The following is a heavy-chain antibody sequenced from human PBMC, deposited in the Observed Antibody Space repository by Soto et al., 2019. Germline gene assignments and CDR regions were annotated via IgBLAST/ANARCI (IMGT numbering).Heavy chain of an antibody. V-gene: IGHV4-39*01. Sequence: SETLSLTCTVSGGSISSAGYFCDWIRQPPGKDLEWIGSIYYSGSTYYNPSLNSRVTISADASRNQFSLRLSSVTPAHTAVYYCAGRGSRSSVAVAAYDYWGQGTLVTVS. D-gene: IGHD6-19*01. CDR1: GGSISSAGYF. J-gene: IGHJ4*02. CDR3: AGRGSRSSVAVAAYDY. CDR2: IYYSGST.